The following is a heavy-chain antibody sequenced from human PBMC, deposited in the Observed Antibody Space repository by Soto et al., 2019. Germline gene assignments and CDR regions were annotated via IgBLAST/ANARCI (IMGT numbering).Heavy chain of an antibody. CDR3: ARGNYDFWSGYYRYYYGMGV. J-gene: IGHJ6*02. CDR2: IYYSGST. D-gene: IGHD3-3*01. V-gene: IGHV4-59*01. Sequence: SETLSLTCTVSGGSISSYYWSWIRQPPGKGLEWIGYIYYSGSTNYNPSLKSRVTISVDTSKNQFSLKLSSVTAADTAVYYCARGNYDFWSGYYRYYYGMGVWGQGTTVTVSS. CDR1: GGSISSYY.